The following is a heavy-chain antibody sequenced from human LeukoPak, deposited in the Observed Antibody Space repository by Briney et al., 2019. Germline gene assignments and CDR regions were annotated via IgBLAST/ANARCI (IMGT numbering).Heavy chain of an antibody. CDR1: GFTFSSYS. CDR2: ISSSSSYI. CDR3: TRDLATLYYYDSSGYFY. D-gene: IGHD3-22*01. Sequence: GGSLRLSCAASGFTFSSYSMNWVRQAPGKGLEWVSSISSSSSYIYYADSVKGRFTISRDNAKNSLYLQMNSLKTEDTAVYYCTRDLATLYYYDSSGYFYWGQGTLVTVSS. V-gene: IGHV3-21*03. J-gene: IGHJ4*02.